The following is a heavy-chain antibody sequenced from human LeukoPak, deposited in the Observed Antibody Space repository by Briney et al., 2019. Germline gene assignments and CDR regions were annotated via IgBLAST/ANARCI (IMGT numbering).Heavy chain of an antibody. CDR2: INHSGST. CDR3: ARGRVDSSGYTGFDP. Sequence: SETLSLTCAVYGGSFSGYYWSWIRQPPGKGLEWIEEINHSGSTNYNPSLKSRVTISVDTSKNQFSLKLSSVTAADTAVYYCARGRVDSSGYTGFDPWGQGTLVTVSS. CDR1: GGSFSGYY. V-gene: IGHV4-34*01. D-gene: IGHD3-22*01. J-gene: IGHJ5*02.